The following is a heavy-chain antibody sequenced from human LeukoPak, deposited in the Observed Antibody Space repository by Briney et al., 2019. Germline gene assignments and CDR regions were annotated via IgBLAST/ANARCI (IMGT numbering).Heavy chain of an antibody. CDR1: GYTFTSYG. Sequence: ASVKVSCKASGYTFTSYGISWVRQAPGQGLEWMGWISAYNGNTNYAQKLQGRVTMTTDTSTSTAYMELRSLRSDDTAVYYCARDARDCSSTSCYGRNWFDPWGQGTLVTVSS. CDR2: ISAYNGNT. CDR3: ARDARDCSSTSCYGRNWFDP. J-gene: IGHJ5*02. D-gene: IGHD2-2*01. V-gene: IGHV1-18*01.